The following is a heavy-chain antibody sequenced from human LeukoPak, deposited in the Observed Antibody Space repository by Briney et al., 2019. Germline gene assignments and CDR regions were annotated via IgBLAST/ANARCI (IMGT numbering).Heavy chain of an antibody. V-gene: IGHV3-48*03. J-gene: IGHJ4*02. D-gene: IGHD6-13*01. CDR1: GFTFSSYE. CDR3: ASAIAAAETDY. Sequence: GGSLRLSCAASGFTFSSYEMNWVRQAPGKGLEWVSYISSSGSTIYYADSVKGRFTISRDHAKNSLYLQMNSLRAEDTAVYYCASAIAAAETDYWGQGTLVTVSS. CDR2: ISSSGSTI.